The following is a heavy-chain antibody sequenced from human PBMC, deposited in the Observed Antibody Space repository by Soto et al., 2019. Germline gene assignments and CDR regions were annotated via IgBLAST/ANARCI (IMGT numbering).Heavy chain of an antibody. CDR2: IYYSGTT. D-gene: IGHD3-22*01. CDR3: ARLGGYYQAFDQ. J-gene: IGHJ4*02. CDR1: GGSMNTYY. Sequence: SETLSLTCAVSGGSMNTYYWGWFRQPPGKGLEWIGYIYYSGTTTYSPSLKSRVTIAVDTSKNQFSLKLNSVTAADTAVYYCARLGGYYQAFDQWGQGSLVTVSS. V-gene: IGHV4-59*08.